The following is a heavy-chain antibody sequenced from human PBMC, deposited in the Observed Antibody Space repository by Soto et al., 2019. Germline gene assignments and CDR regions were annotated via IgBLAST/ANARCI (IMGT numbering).Heavy chain of an antibody. V-gene: IGHV4-39*01. CDR2: IYYSGST. D-gene: IGHD6-13*01. CDR3: PRWSSWWYYFDY. Sequence: QLQLQESGPGLVKPSETLSLTCTVSGGSISSSSYYWGWIRQPPGKGLEWIGSIYYSGSTYYNPSLKSRVTRSVDTSKNQFSLKLSSVTAADTAVYYCPRWSSWWYYFDYWCQGTLVTVSS. J-gene: IGHJ4*02. CDR1: GGSISSSSYY.